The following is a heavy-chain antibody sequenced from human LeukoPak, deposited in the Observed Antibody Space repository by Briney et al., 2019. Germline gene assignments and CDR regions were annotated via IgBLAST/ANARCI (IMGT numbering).Heavy chain of an antibody. CDR2: ISASGGNT. Sequence: PSETLSLTCAVYGGSFSGYYWSWIRQPPGRGLEWVSSISASGGNTNYADSVKGRFAISRDNSKDTLYLQMNSLRVDDTAFYYCAINRHYWEYWGQGTLVTVSS. V-gene: IGHV3-23*01. D-gene: IGHD1-14*01. CDR3: AINRHYWEY. CDR1: GGSFSGYY. J-gene: IGHJ4*02.